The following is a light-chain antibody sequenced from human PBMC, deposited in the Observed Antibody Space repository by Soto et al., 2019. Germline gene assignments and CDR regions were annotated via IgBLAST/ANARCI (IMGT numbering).Light chain of an antibody. V-gene: IGLV2-14*01. CDR1: SGDIGDYNY. CDR3: CSYTRSGTLI. J-gene: IGLJ1*01. CDR2: DVS. Sequence: QSVLPRPASVSGSPGQSITICCVGTSGDIGDYNYVSWYQQHPGKVPKVIIYDVSNRPSGVSYRFSGTKSGNTASLTVSGLQAEDEADYYCCSYTRSGTLIFGTGTKVTVL.